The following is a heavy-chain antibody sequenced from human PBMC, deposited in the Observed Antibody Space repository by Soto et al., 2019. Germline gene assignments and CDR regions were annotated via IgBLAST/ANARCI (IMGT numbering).Heavy chain of an antibody. CDR2: MNPNSGNT. J-gene: IGHJ6*02. Sequence: ASVKVSCKASGYTFTSYDINWVRQATGQGLEWMGWMNPNSGNTGYAQKLQGRVTMTRNTSISTAYMELSSLRSEDTAVYYCAGGGIAAAVNLYGMDVWGQGTTVTVSS. CDR1: GYTFTSYD. D-gene: IGHD6-13*01. V-gene: IGHV1-8*01. CDR3: AGGGIAAAVNLYGMDV.